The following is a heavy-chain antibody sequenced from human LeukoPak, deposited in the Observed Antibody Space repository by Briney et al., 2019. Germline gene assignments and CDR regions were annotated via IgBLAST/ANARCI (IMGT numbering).Heavy chain of an antibody. J-gene: IGHJ5*02. Sequence: SDTLSLTCTVSGGSISSISYNWGWIRQPPGMGLEWIGSIYYSGSTYYNPSLKSRVTISVDTSKNQFSLKLSSVTAADTAVYYCARDLRVGYYDSSGYSPWGQGTLVTVSS. CDR3: ARDLRVGYYDSSGYSP. V-gene: IGHV4-39*07. CDR1: GGSISSISYN. D-gene: IGHD3-22*01. CDR2: IYYSGST.